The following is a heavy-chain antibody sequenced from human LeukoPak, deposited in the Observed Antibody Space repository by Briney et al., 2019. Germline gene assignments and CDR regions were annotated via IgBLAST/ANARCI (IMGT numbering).Heavy chain of an antibody. V-gene: IGHV4-34*01. CDR3: ARGSAMVGGDY. CDR2: INHSGST. Sequence: SETLSLTCAVYGGSFSGYYWSWIRQPPGKGLEWIGEINHSGSTNYNPSLKSRVTISVDTSKNQFSLKLSSVTAADTAVYYCARGSAMVGGDYWGQGTLVTVSS. J-gene: IGHJ4*02. CDR1: GGSFSGYY. D-gene: IGHD5-18*01.